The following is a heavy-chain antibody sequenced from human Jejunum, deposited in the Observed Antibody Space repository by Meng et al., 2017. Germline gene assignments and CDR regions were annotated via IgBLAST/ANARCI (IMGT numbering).Heavy chain of an antibody. CDR3: ARDRGVVVPTAMLVYFYYYGMDV. Sequence: GESLKISCAASGFTFSSYAMHWVRQAPGKGLEWVAVISYDGSKKYYADSVKGRFTISRDSSKNTLYLQMNSLRGDDTAVYYCARDRGVVVPTAMLVYFYYYGMDVWGQGTTVTGSS. CDR2: ISYDGSKK. V-gene: IGHV3-30*01. J-gene: IGHJ6*02. D-gene: IGHD2-2*01. CDR1: GFTFSSYA.